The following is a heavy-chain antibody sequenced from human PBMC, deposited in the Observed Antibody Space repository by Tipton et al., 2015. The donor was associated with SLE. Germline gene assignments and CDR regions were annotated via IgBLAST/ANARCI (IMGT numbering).Heavy chain of an antibody. CDR3: ARFRGMDV. D-gene: IGHD3-10*01. J-gene: IGHJ6*02. V-gene: IGHV3-48*04. CDR2: INISGDTV. Sequence: QLVQSGGGVVQPGRSLRLSCGASGFTFSSYWMHWVRQAPGKGLEWISCINISGDTVYYADSVRGRLTISRDNAKNSLHLQMSSLRADDTAVYYCARFRGMDVWGQGTTVSVSS. CDR1: GFTFSSYW.